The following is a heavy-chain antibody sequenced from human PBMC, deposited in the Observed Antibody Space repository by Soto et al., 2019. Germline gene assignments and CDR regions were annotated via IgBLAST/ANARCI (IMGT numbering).Heavy chain of an antibody. D-gene: IGHD1-26*01. V-gene: IGHV4-30-4*01. CDR2: IYYSGST. CDR1: GDSIRSGDYY. J-gene: IGHJ6*02. Sequence: QVHLEESGPGLVKPSQTLSLTCTVLGDSIRSGDYYWNWIRQPPGRGLEWIGYIYYSGSTYYNPSLKSRLTLSVDTSKNQFSLRLSSVIAADTAVYYCARSVGYNYYGMDVWGQGTTVIVSS. CDR3: ARSVGYNYYGMDV.